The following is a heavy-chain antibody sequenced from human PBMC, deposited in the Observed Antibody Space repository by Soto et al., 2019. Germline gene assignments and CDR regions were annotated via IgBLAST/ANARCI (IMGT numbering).Heavy chain of an antibody. J-gene: IGHJ6*02. Sequence: QVQLVQSGAEVKKPGASVKVSCKASGYTFTSYDIHWVRQATGQGLEWLGWMNPNSGTRGYAQKFQGRVTMTRNTSISTAYMELSSLRSEDTAVYYCAREKTSYGMDVWGQGTTVTVSS. CDR1: GYTFTSYD. CDR2: MNPNSGTR. V-gene: IGHV1-8*01. CDR3: AREKTSYGMDV.